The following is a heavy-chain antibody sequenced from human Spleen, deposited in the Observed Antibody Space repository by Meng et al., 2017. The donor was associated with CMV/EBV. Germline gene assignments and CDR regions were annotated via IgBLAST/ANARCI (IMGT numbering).Heavy chain of an antibody. CDR3: ARDSGYYDFWSGSPNSYYYYGMDV. D-gene: IGHD3-3*01. CDR1: GDSINTNNW. J-gene: IGHJ6*02. Sequence: GSLRLSCAVSGDSINTNNWWSWVRQSPGKGLEWIGEIFHSGSTNFNPSLKSRVTMSVDKSNNQFSLKMTSVTAADTAVYYCARDSGYYDFWSGSPNSYYYYGMDVWGQGTTVTVSS. CDR2: IFHSGST. V-gene: IGHV4-4*02.